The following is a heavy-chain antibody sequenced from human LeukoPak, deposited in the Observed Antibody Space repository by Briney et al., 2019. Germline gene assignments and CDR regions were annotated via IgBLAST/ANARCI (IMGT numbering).Heavy chain of an antibody. J-gene: IGHJ5*02. D-gene: IGHD5-18*01. CDR1: GGSFSGYY. CDR3: ARAQLWCLFDP. V-gene: IGHV4-34*01. CDR2: INHSGST. Sequence: SETLSLTCAVYGGSFSGYYWSWIRQPPGKGLEWIGEINHSGSTNYNPSLKSRVTISVDTSKNQFSLKLSSATAADTAVYYCARAQLWCLFDPWGQGTLVTVSS.